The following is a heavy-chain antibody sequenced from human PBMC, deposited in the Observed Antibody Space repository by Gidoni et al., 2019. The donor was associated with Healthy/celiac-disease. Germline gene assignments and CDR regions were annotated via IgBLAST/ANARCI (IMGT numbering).Heavy chain of an antibody. Sequence: EVQLVESGGGLVQPGGSLRLSCAASGFTFSSYAMSWVRQAPGKGLEWVSAISGSGGSTYYADSVKGRFTISRDNSKNTLYLQMNSLSAEDTAVYYCAKGSPSYYYYDSSGLAQEAVMGAFDIWGQGTMVTVSS. CDR3: AKGSPSYYYYDSSGLAQEAVMGAFDI. CDR2: ISGSGGST. CDR1: GFTFSSYA. V-gene: IGHV3-23*04. J-gene: IGHJ3*02. D-gene: IGHD3-22*01.